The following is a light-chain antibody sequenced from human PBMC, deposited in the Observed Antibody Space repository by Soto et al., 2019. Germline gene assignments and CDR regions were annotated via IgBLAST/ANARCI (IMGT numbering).Light chain of an antibody. CDR1: QSVNIY. Sequence: EIVMTQSPATLSVSPGEVATLSCRASQSVNIYLAWYQQKPGQAPRLLIHGASSRATGIPDRFSGSGFGTDFTLTISSLEPEDAAVYYCQQRSNWPPITFGQGTRLEI. CDR2: GAS. J-gene: IGKJ5*01. CDR3: QQRSNWPPIT. V-gene: IGKV3-11*01.